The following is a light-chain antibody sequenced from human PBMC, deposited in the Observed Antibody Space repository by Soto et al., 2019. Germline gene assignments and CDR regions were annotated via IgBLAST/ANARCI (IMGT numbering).Light chain of an antibody. J-gene: IGKJ1*01. Sequence: DIQMTQSPSAMSASVGDSVTIACRASQDISNFLAWFQQKPGSVPKRLIYAASSLQSGVPSRFSGSGSGTEFTLTISSLQPEDFATYYCLQHNRYPWTFGQGTKVDI. V-gene: IGKV1-17*03. CDR3: LQHNRYPWT. CDR2: AAS. CDR1: QDISNF.